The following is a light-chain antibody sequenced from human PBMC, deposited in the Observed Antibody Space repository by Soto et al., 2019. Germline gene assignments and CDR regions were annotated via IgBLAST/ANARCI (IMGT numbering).Light chain of an antibody. Sequence: QSVLTQPPSVSGAPGQRVTISCTGSSSNIGAGFDVHWYHQIAGTAPKLLIYGNSNRPSGVPDRFSGSKSGTSASLTISGLQPEDEGDYYCSAYTARSTLVFGGGTKLTVL. J-gene: IGLJ3*02. CDR3: SAYTARSTLV. V-gene: IGLV1-40*01. CDR2: GNS. CDR1: SSNIGAGFD.